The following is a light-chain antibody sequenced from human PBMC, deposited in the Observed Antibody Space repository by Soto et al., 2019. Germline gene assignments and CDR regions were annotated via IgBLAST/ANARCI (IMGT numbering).Light chain of an antibody. CDR3: LLYYGGAQSWV. Sequence: QTVVTQEPSLTVSPGGTVTLTCASITGTVTSAFYPTWFQQKPGQTPRALIYSTNIKHSWTPTRFSGSLLGGKAALTLSGVQPEDEADYYCLLYYGGAQSWVFGGGTKVTVL. J-gene: IGLJ3*02. CDR2: STN. V-gene: IGLV7-43*01. CDR1: TGTVTSAFY.